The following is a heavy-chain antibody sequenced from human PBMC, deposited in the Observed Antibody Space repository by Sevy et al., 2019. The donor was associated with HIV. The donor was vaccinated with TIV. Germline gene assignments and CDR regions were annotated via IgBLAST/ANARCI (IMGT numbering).Heavy chain of an antibody. CDR1: GFAFSTHA. D-gene: IGHD2-2*01. CDR2: ISYEGTGT. J-gene: IGHJ4*01. CDR3: ARDGGNSVKWYPLY. Sequence: GGSLRLSCAASGFAFSTHAMHWVRQAPGKGLEWVAVISYEGTGTFYAAYVEGRFTISRYNSKNMLSLQINSLRPEDTAVYYCARDGGNSVKWYPLYWGHGTLVTVSS. V-gene: IGHV3-30-3*01.